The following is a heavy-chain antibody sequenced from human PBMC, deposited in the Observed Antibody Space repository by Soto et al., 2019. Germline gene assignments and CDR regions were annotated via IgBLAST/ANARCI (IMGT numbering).Heavy chain of an antibody. CDR2: ISAYNGNT. CDR3: ARDQDSSSWYYYVDD. V-gene: IGHV1-18*04. CDR1: GYTFTSYG. J-gene: IGHJ4*02. D-gene: IGHD6-13*01. Sequence: ASVKVSCKASGYTFTSYGISWVRQAPGQGLEWMGWISAYNGNTNYAQKLQGRVTMTTDTSTSTAYMELRSLRSDDTAVYYCARDQDSSSWYYYVDDWGQGTLVNVSS.